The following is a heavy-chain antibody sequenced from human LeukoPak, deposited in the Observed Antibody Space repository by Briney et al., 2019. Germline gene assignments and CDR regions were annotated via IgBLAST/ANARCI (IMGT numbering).Heavy chain of an antibody. V-gene: IGHV3-48*02. D-gene: IGHD6-13*01. CDR1: GFXFSSYS. Sequence: GGSLRLSCAASGFXFSSYSINWVRQAPGKGLEWISYISGSSSTIHYADSVKGRFTISRDNAKNSLHLQMNSLRDEDTAVYYCARDPGNFDYWGQGTLVTVSS. J-gene: IGHJ4*02. CDR2: ISGSSSTI. CDR3: ARDPGNFDY.